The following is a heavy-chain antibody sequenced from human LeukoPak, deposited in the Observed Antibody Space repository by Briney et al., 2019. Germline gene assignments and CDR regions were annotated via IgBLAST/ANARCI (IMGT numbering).Heavy chain of an antibody. V-gene: IGHV4-59*12. D-gene: IGHD4-17*01. J-gene: IGHJ4*02. Sequence: SETLSLTCTVSGGSISSYYWSWIRQPPGRGLEWIGYIYYSGCTNYNPSLKSRVTISVDTSKNQFSLKLSSLTAADTAVYYCARDRDYGDSFDYWGQGTLVTVSS. CDR3: ARDRDYGDSFDY. CDR1: GGSISSYY. CDR2: IYYSGCT.